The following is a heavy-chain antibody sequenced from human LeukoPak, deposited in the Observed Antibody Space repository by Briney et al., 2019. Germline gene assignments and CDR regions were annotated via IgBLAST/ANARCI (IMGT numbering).Heavy chain of an antibody. CDR2: IYSGGTT. J-gene: IGHJ4*02. CDR3: ARDRGSYYNFDY. CDR1: GFTVSTSY. Sequence: GGSLRLSCVASGFTVSTSYMGWFRQAPGKGLEWVSVIYSGGTTYYADSVRGRFTISRDNSKNTLYLQMNSLRAEDTAVYYCARDRGSYYNFDYWGQGTLVTVSS. V-gene: IGHV3-53*05. D-gene: IGHD1-26*01.